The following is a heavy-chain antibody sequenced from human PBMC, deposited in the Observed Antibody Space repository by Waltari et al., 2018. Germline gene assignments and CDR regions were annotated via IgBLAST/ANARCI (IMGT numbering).Heavy chain of an antibody. CDR1: GGTFSSYA. CDR3: ARSIVVVRLSNYYYGMDV. J-gene: IGHJ6*02. Sequence: QVQLVQSGAEVKKPGSSVKVSCKASGGTFSSYAISWVRQAPGQGLEWMGGSIPIFGTANYAQKFQGRVTITADESTSTAYMELSSLRSEDTAVYYCARSIVVVRLSNYYYGMDVWGQGTTVTVSS. V-gene: IGHV1-69*13. D-gene: IGHD3-22*01. CDR2: SIPIFGTA.